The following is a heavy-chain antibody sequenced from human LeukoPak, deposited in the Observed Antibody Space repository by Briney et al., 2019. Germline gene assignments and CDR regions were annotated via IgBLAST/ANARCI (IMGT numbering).Heavy chain of an antibody. CDR1: GFTFGSDG. V-gene: IGHV3-30*02. D-gene: IGHD2-21*01. CDR2: IRYDENNK. Sequence: GGSLRLSCAASGFTFGSDGMHWVRQAPGKGLEWVAFIRYDENNKYYADSAKGRFTISRDNSRNTLDLQMNSLRAEDTAIYYCAKGPRGVINDAFDIWGQGTMVTVSS. CDR3: AKGPRGVINDAFDI. J-gene: IGHJ3*02.